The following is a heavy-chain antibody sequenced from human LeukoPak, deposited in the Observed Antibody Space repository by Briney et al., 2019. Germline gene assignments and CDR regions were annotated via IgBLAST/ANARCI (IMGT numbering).Heavy chain of an antibody. J-gene: IGHJ4*02. CDR3: AREGSRDYYFDY. V-gene: IGHV3-7*01. CDR2: IKQDGSNK. CDR1: GFTLSTYW. D-gene: IGHD3/OR15-3a*01. Sequence: PGGSLRLSCAASGFTLSTYWMNWVRQAPGKGLEWVATIKQDGSNKYYEDSVKGRFTISRDNSKNTLYLQMNSLRAEDTAVYYCAREGSRDYYFDYWGQGTLVTVSS.